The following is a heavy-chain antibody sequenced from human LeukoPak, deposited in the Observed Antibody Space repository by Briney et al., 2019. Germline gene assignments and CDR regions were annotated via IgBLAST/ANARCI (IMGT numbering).Heavy chain of an antibody. V-gene: IGHV4-59*08. CDR1: GGSFSGYY. J-gene: IGHJ4*02. Sequence: SETLSLTCAVYGGSFSGYYWSWIRQPPGKGLEWIGYIYYSGSTNYNPSLKSRVTISVDTSKNQFSLKLSSVTAADTAVYYCARRASIAAAPAHFDYWGQGTLVTVSS. CDR3: ARRASIAAAPAHFDY. D-gene: IGHD6-13*01. CDR2: IYYSGST.